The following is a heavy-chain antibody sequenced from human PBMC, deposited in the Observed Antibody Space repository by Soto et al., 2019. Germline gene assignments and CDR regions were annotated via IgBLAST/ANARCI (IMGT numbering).Heavy chain of an antibody. CDR2: IYYSGST. Sequence: SETLSLTCTVSGGSISSSSYYWGWIRQPPGKGLEWIGSIYYSGSTYYNPSLKSRVTISVDTSKNQFSLKLSSVTAADTAVYYCARDKSPWIGDSRSRYFDYWGQGTLVTVSS. J-gene: IGHJ4*02. CDR1: GGSISSSSYY. D-gene: IGHD2-21*02. CDR3: ARDKSPWIGDSRSRYFDY. V-gene: IGHV4-39*02.